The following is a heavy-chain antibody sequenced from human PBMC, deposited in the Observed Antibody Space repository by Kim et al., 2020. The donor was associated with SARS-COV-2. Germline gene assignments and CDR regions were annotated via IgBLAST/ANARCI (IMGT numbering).Heavy chain of an antibody. CDR3: AKGSGSENYYSSFDY. CDR2: ISGTSGST. J-gene: IGHJ4*02. Sequence: GGSLRLSCAASGFTFSTYAMSWVRQAPGKGLEWVSGISGTSGSTYYADSVKGRFTISRDNSKHTLYLQMNSLRVEDTAVFYCAKGSGSENYYSSFDYWGQGTLVTVSS. D-gene: IGHD3-10*01. V-gene: IGHV3-23*01. CDR1: GFTFSTYA.